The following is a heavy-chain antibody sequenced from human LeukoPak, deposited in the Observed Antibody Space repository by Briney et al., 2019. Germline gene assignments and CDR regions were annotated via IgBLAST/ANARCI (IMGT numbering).Heavy chain of an antibody. Sequence: SVKVSCKASGGTFSSYAISWVRQAPGQGLEWMGGIIPIFGTANYAQKFQGRVTITADKSTSTAYMELSSLRSEDTAVYYCARALALLWFGESMMGNWFDPWGQGTLVTVSS. CDR1: GGTFSSYA. J-gene: IGHJ5*02. CDR3: ARALALLWFGESMMGNWFDP. CDR2: IIPIFGTA. V-gene: IGHV1-69*06. D-gene: IGHD3-10*01.